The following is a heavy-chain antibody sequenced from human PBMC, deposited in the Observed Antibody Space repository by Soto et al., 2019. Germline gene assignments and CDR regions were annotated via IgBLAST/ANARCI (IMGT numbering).Heavy chain of an antibody. CDR3: ARAVWYDSVWFDP. D-gene: IGHD6-19*01. Sequence: SETLSLTCAVSGYSISSGYYWGWIRQPPGKGVEWVGSIYHSGSTYYNPSIKSRVTISVDASKNQFSLKLSSVTAADTAVSYCARAVWYDSVWFDPWGQGTLVTVSS. CDR1: GYSISSGYY. J-gene: IGHJ5*02. V-gene: IGHV4-38-2*01. CDR2: IYHSGST.